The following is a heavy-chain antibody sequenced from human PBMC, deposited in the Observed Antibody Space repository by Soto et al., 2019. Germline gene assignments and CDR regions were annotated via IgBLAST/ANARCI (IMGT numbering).Heavy chain of an antibody. D-gene: IGHD2-15*01. CDR3: AGGYCSGGSCYSALIYYYYGMDV. V-gene: IGHV3-23*01. J-gene: IGHJ6*02. Sequence: EVQLLESGGGLVQPGGSLRLSCAASGFTFSSYAMSWVRQAPGKGLEWVSAISGSGGSTYYADSVKGRFTISRDNSKNTLYLQMNSLRAEDMAVYYCAGGYCSGGSCYSALIYYYYGMDVWGQGTTVTVSS. CDR1: GFTFSSYA. CDR2: ISGSGGST.